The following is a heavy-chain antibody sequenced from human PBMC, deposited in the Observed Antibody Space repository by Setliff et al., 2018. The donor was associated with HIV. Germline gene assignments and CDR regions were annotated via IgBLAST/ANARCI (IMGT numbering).Heavy chain of an antibody. V-gene: IGHV3-7*02. CDR2: IDHFGSEE. Sequence: GGSLRLSCAASGFSFSRYWMSCVRQAPGKGLGWVASIDHFGSEENYVDSVKGRFTISRDNTKNSLHLQMNGLRVEDTAVYYCARLRINDYWGQGTPVTVCS. CDR3: ARLRINDY. CDR1: GFSFSRYW. J-gene: IGHJ4*02.